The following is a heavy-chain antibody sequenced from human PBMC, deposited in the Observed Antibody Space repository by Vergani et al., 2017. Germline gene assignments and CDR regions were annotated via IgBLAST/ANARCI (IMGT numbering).Heavy chain of an antibody. Sequence: QVQLVESGGGVVQPGRSLRLSCAASGFTFSSYGMHWVRQAPGKGLEWFAVIWYDGSNKYYADSVKGRFTISRDNSKNTLYLQMNSLRAEDTAVYYCARDGGPAAFDIWGQGTMVTVSS. CDR1: GFTFSSYG. CDR2: IWYDGSNK. D-gene: IGHD3-16*01. CDR3: ARDGGPAAFDI. V-gene: IGHV3-33*01. J-gene: IGHJ3*02.